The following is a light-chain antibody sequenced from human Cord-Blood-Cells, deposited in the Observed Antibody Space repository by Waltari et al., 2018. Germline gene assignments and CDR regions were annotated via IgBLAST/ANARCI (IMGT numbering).Light chain of an antibody. CDR1: QSISSY. CDR3: QQSYSTPR. CDR2: AAS. Sequence: DIQHTQSPSSLSASVGDRVTITCRASQSISSYLNWYQQKPGKAPKLLIYAASSMQSGVPSRFSGSGSGTDFTLTISSLQPEDFATYYCQQSYSTPRFGGGTKVEIK. V-gene: IGKV1-39*01. J-gene: IGKJ4*01.